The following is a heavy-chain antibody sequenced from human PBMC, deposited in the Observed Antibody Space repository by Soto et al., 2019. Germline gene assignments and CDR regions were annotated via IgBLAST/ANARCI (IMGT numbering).Heavy chain of an antibody. V-gene: IGHV3-23*01. CDR2: IGGRDGTT. Sequence: EVQLLESGGDLVQPGGSLRLSCAASGFTFTNFAMSWVRQAPGKGLEWVSTIGGRDGTTYYADSVKGRFTISRDNSTNALYLQIDSLRGAETAVYFCAKGTLVKPPGTRAFDIWGQGTMVIVSS. D-gene: IGHD6-13*01. CDR3: AKGTLVKPPGTRAFDI. CDR1: GFTFTNFA. J-gene: IGHJ3*02.